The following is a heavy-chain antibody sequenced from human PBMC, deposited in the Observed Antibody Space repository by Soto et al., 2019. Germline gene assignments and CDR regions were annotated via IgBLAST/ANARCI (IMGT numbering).Heavy chain of an antibody. D-gene: IGHD3-10*01. Sequence: VASVKVSCKASGGTFCRYAFSWVRQAPGQGLEWMGGIVPIYGTRGFAQKFQGRLTITADEPTRTAYMELSSLRSEDTAVYYCARDLDYYGSGSHYYYGMGVWGQGTTVTVSS. CDR3: ARDLDYYGSGSHYYYGMGV. CDR1: GGTFCRYA. V-gene: IGHV1-69*13. J-gene: IGHJ6*02. CDR2: IVPIYGTR.